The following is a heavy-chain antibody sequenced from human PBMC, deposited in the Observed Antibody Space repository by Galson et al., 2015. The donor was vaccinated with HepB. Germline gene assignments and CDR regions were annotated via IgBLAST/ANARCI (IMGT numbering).Heavy chain of an antibody. CDR2: ITAYSGNT. V-gene: IGHV1-18*01. J-gene: IGHJ6*04. Sequence: SGAEVKQPGASVKVSCKPSGYTFTSYCITWVRQAPGQGLEWMGWITAYSGNTIYAQKLQGRLTMTTDTSTSTAYMELRSLRSDDTAVYYCARGGHSTPMDVWGKGTTVTVSS. CDR1: GYTFTSYC. D-gene: IGHD2-2*01. CDR3: ARGGHSTPMDV.